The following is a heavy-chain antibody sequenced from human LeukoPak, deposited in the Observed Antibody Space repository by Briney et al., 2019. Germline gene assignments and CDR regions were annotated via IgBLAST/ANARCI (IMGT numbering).Heavy chain of an antibody. CDR2: INHSGST. J-gene: IGHJ2*01. D-gene: IGHD2-2*01. V-gene: IGHV4-34*01. Sequence: GSLRLSCAASGFTFSSYSMNWVRQPPGKGLEWIGEINHSGSTNYNPSLKSRVTISVDTSKNQFSLKLSSVTAADTAVYYCARGPRSSTSLGGNDLWGRGTLVTVSS. CDR3: ARGPRSSTSLGGNDL. CDR1: GFTFSSYS.